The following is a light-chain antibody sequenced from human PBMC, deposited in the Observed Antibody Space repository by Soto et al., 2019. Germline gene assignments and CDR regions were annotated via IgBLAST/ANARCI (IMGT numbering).Light chain of an antibody. V-gene: IGKV1-27*01. CDR1: QGISNY. Sequence: DIQMTQSPSSLSESVGDRVTITCRASQGISNYLAWYQQKSGKVPNLLIYAASTLRSGVPSRFSGSGSGTDFTLTISSLQPEDFATYYCQQSYSTLERTFGQGTKVDIK. J-gene: IGKJ1*01. CDR2: AAS. CDR3: QQSYSTLERT.